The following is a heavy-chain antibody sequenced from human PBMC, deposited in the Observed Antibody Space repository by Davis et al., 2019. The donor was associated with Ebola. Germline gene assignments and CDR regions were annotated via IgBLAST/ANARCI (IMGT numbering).Heavy chain of an antibody. D-gene: IGHD3-3*01. CDR2: INSDGRNT. CDR1: RFTFNKYA. Sequence: PGASLRLLCAASRFTFNKYAMAWVRQAPGKGLEWVPSINSDGRNTNFADSVKGRFTICRDNSKNVLYLQMNCLTTEDTAVYYCAKVISSWSPFDYWGQGALVTVSS. V-gene: IGHV3-23*01. J-gene: IGHJ4*02. CDR3: AKVISSWSPFDY.